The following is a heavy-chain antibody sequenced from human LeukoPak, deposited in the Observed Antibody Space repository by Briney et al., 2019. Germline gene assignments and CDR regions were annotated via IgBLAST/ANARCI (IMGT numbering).Heavy chain of an antibody. Sequence: GESLKISCKGSGYRFSAYWIAWVRQMPGKGLEWMGIIYPDDSDTRYSRSFQGQVTISADKSVSTAYLQWSSLKASDTAMYYCARPNITSYYDSRGYDAFDVWGQGTMVTVSS. CDR3: ARPNITSYYDSRGYDAFDV. V-gene: IGHV5-51*01. CDR2: IYPDDSDT. J-gene: IGHJ3*01. CDR1: GYRFSAYW. D-gene: IGHD3-22*01.